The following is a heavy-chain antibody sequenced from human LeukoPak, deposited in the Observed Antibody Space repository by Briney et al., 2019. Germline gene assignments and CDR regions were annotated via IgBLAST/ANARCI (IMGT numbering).Heavy chain of an antibody. V-gene: IGHV3-49*04. D-gene: IGHD6-6*01. CDR2: IRSKAYGGTT. CDR1: GFTFGDYA. Sequence: GGSLRLSCTASGFTFGDYAMSWVRQAPGKGLEWVGFIRSKAYGGTTEYAASVKGRFTISRDDSKSIAYLQMNSLKTEDTAVYYCTSAGKYSSSSLVGYWGQGTLVTVSS. J-gene: IGHJ4*02. CDR3: TSAGKYSSSSLVGY.